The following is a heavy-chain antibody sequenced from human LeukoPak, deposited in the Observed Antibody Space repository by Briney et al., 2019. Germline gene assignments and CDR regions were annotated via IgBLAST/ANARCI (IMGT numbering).Heavy chain of an antibody. CDR3: ARRSFQNGWFDP. Sequence: NPSQTLSLTCTVSGGSISSSSYYWGWIRQPPGKGLEWIGSIYYSGSTYYNPSLKSRVTISVDTSKNQFSLKLSSVTAADTAVYYCARRSFQNGWFDPWGQGTLVTVSS. V-gene: IGHV4-39*01. CDR2: IYYSGST. CDR1: GGSISSSSYY. J-gene: IGHJ5*02. D-gene: IGHD2-8*01.